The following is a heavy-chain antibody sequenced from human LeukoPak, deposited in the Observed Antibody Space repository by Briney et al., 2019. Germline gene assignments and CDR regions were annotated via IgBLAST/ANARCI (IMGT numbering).Heavy chain of an antibody. V-gene: IGHV3-53*01. CDR1: GFTLSSNY. J-gene: IGHJ4*02. CDR2: IYSGGST. Sequence: GGSMRLSCAASGFTLSSNYRSWVRQAPGKGLEWVSVIYSGGSTYYADSVKGRFTISRDNSKNTLYLQMNSLRAEDTAVYYCARLIDYGDYRYWGQGTLVTVSS. CDR3: ARLIDYGDYRY. D-gene: IGHD4-17*01.